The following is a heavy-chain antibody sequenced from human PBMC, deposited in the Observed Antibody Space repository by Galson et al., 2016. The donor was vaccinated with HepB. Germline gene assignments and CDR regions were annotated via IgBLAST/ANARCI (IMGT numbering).Heavy chain of an antibody. CDR3: ARDIGGGLSTHYDFWSGHLNNWFDP. CDR1: GGIFSSHA. CDR2: IIPIFGTA. D-gene: IGHD3-3*01. J-gene: IGHJ5*02. V-gene: IGHV1-69*13. Sequence: SVKVSCKASGGIFSSHAISWVRQAPGQGLEWMGGIIPIFGTANYAQRFQGRVTITADESTSTAYMELSSLRSEDTAVYYCARDIGGGLSTHYDFWSGHLNNWFDPWGQGTRVTVSS.